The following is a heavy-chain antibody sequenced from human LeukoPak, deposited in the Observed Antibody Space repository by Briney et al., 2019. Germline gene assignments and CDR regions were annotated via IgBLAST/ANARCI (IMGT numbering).Heavy chain of an antibody. V-gene: IGHV3-48*01. CDR2: ISSSSSTI. D-gene: IGHD3-22*01. CDR1: GFTFSSYE. CDR3: ARDPYDSSGPDAFDI. Sequence: PGGSLRLSCAASGFTFSSYEMNWVRQAPGKGLEWVSYISSSSSTIYYADSVKGRFTISRDNAKNSLYLQMNSLRAEDTAVYYCARDPYDSSGPDAFDIWGQGTMVTVSS. J-gene: IGHJ3*02.